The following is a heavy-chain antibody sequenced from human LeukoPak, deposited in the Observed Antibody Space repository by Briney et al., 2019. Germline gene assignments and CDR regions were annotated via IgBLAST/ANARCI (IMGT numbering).Heavy chain of an antibody. Sequence: GGSLRLSCAASGFTFSSYAMSWVRQAPGKGLGWVSAISGSGGSTYYADSVKGRFTISRDNSRNTLYLQMNSLRAEDTAVYYRAKEGPIVATRSNLDYWGQGTLVTVSS. CDR1: GFTFSSYA. J-gene: IGHJ4*02. D-gene: IGHD5-12*01. V-gene: IGHV3-23*01. CDR2: ISGSGGST. CDR3: AKEGPIVATRSNLDY.